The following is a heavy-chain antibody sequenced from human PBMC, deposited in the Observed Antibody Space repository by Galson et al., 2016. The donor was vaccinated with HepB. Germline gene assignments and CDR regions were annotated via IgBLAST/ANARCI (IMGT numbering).Heavy chain of an antibody. CDR3: AREIGGTSYSEY. CDR1: GDTLSNHY. J-gene: IGHJ4*02. CDR2: INPSDGTT. D-gene: IGHD1-7*01. V-gene: IGHV1-46*01. Sequence: SVKVSCKASGDTLSNHYLHWVRQAPGQGLEWVGVINPSDGTTNCAERFQGRVTMTRDTSTTSFYMELSSLRYEDTAEYFCAREIGGTSYSEYWGQGTLVTVSS.